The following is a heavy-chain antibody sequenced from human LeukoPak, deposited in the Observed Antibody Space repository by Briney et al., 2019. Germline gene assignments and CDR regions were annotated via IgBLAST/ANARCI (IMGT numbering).Heavy chain of an antibody. CDR2: IYYSGST. J-gene: IGHJ4*02. V-gene: IGHV4-31*03. CDR3: ARSVDTAMVFDY. D-gene: IGHD5-18*01. Sequence: PSETLSLTCTVSGGSISSGGYSWSWIRQHPGKGLEWIGYIYYSGSTYYNPSLKSRVTISVDTSKNQFSLKLSSVTAADTAVYYCARSVDTAMVFDYWGQGTLVTVSS. CDR1: GGSISSGGYS.